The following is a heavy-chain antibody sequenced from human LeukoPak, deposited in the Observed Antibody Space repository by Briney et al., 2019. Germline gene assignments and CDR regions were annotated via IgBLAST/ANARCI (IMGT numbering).Heavy chain of an antibody. CDR3: ARDSSVVVTRDAFDI. CDR2: IYSSGST. Sequence: SETLSLTCTVSGGPISSYYWSWIRQPAGKGLEWIGRIYSSGSTNYKPSLKSRVTISVDTSKNQFSLKLSSVTAADTAVYYCARDSSVVVTRDAFDIWGQGTMVTVSS. CDR1: GGPISSYY. D-gene: IGHD3-22*01. J-gene: IGHJ3*02. V-gene: IGHV4-4*07.